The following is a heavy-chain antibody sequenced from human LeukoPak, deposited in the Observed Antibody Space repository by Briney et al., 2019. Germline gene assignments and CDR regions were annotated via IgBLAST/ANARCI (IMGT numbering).Heavy chain of an antibody. J-gene: IGHJ4*02. D-gene: IGHD6-19*01. Sequence: GSSVKVSCKVSGVTLSNNTISWVRQAPGQGLEWMGGVIPSFGPANYAQKFQGRVTITADESTTTVYMELNSLRSDDTAVYYCAKAGLTVAGPFNYWGQGTLVLVSS. CDR2: VIPSFGPA. CDR1: GVTLSNNT. V-gene: IGHV1-69*01. CDR3: AKAGLTVAGPFNY.